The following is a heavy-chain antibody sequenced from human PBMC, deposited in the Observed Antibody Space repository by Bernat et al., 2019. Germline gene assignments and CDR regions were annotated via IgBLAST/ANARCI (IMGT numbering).Heavy chain of an antibody. CDR1: GFTFSSYW. J-gene: IGHJ4*02. CDR2: IKQDGSEK. D-gene: IGHD1-26*01. Sequence: EVQLVESGGGLVQPGGSLRLSCAASGFTFSSYWMSWVRQAPGKGLEWVANIKQDGSEKCYVDSVKGRFTISRDNAKNSLYLQMNSLRAEDTAVYYCTRLERGGRSDYWGQGTLVTVSS. CDR3: TRLERGGRSDY. V-gene: IGHV3-7*03.